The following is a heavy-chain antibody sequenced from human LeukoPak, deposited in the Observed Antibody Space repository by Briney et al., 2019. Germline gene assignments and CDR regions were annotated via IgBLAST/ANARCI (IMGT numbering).Heavy chain of an antibody. D-gene: IGHD6-13*01. CDR2: INPNSGGT. J-gene: IGHJ3*02. Sequence: ASVKVSCKASGYTFTGYYMHWVRQAPGQGLEWMGWINPNSGGTNYAQKFQGRVTMTRGTSISTAYMELSRLRSDDTAVYYCAREAVGRSSSWLNHDAFDIWGQGTMVTVSS. CDR1: GYTFTGYY. CDR3: AREAVGRSSSWLNHDAFDI. V-gene: IGHV1-2*02.